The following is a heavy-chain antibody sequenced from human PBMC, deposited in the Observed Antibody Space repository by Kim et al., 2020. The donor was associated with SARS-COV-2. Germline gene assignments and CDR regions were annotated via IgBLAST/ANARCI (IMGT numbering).Heavy chain of an antibody. J-gene: IGHJ5*02. Sequence: GGSLRLSCAASGFTFNNYAMSWVRQAPGKGLEWVSAISGSADITYYADSVKGRFTISRDNSKKTLYMQMSSLRAEDTAVYYCAKGGIDGAGDWFDPWGQG. CDR3: AKGGIDGAGDWFDP. D-gene: IGHD6-13*01. CDR2: ISGSADIT. CDR1: GFTFNNYA. V-gene: IGHV3-23*01.